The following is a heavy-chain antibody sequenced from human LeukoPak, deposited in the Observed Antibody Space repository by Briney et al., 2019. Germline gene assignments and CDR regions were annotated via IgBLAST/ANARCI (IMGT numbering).Heavy chain of an antibody. Sequence: SETLSLTCTVSGGSMDSFYWSWIRQSPGGGLERIGYIYYSGTTNYNPSLRSRLIISVDTSKNQFSLNLISVTAADTAVYYCARLARLTLIRGVTGYHSLDVWGKGTKVTVSS. J-gene: IGHJ6*04. CDR3: ARLARLTLIRGVTGYHSLDV. CDR2: IYYSGTT. CDR1: GGSMDSFY. D-gene: IGHD3-10*01. V-gene: IGHV4-59*01.